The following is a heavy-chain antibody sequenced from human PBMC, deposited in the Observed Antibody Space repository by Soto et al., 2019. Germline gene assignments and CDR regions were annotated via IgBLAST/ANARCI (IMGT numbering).Heavy chain of an antibody. V-gene: IGHV5-51*01. CDR2: IYPSDSQT. CDR1: GYTFSNWC. Sequence: PGGSLKISCKGSGYTFSNWCIAWVRQMPGKGLEYMGIIYPSDSQTRYSPSFQGQVTISADKSINTAYLQWSSRKAADTAIYYCARHGFYGDFSSNEFDPWGQGALVTVSS. J-gene: IGHJ5*02. CDR3: ARHGFYGDFSSNEFDP. D-gene: IGHD4-17*01.